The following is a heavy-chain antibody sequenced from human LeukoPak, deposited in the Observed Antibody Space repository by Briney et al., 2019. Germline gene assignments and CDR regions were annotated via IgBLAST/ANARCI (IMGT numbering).Heavy chain of an antibody. Sequence: GGSLRLSCAASGFTVSSNYMSWVRQAPGKGLEWVSVIYSGGSTYYADSVKGRFTISRDNSKNTLYLQMNSLRAEDTAVYYCARGPLSGNWPDMGFDYWGQGTLVTVSS. CDR2: IYSGGST. CDR3: ARGPLSGNWPDMGFDY. CDR1: GFTVSSNY. D-gene: IGHD3-16*02. J-gene: IGHJ4*02. V-gene: IGHV3-53*05.